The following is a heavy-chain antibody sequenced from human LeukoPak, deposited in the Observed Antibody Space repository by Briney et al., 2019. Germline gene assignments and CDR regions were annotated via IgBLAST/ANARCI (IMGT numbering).Heavy chain of an antibody. D-gene: IGHD1/OR15-1a*01. CDR3: ARGEHSVDS. V-gene: IGHV4-4*07. Sequence: SETLSLACTVSGGAIRSHYWNWIRQPAGKGLEWIGRIYSSGYTNDNPFLKSRITMSVDMSKNQFSLRLNSVTAADTAVYYCARGEHSVDSWGQGMLVTVSS. CDR2: IYSSGYT. J-gene: IGHJ4*02. CDR1: GGAIRSHY.